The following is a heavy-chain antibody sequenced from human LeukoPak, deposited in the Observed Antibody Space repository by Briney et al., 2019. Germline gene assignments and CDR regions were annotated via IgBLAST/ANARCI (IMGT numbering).Heavy chain of an antibody. D-gene: IGHD4-23*01. Sequence: PSETLSLTCTVSGGSISSSSYYWGWIRQPPGKGLEWIGSIYYSGSTYYNPSLKSRVTISVDTSKNQFSLKLSSVTAADTAVYYCARDPRLDYGGNSEGLDYWGQGTLVTVSS. CDR1: GGSISSSSYY. J-gene: IGHJ4*02. CDR3: ARDPRLDYGGNSEGLDY. V-gene: IGHV4-39*07. CDR2: IYYSGST.